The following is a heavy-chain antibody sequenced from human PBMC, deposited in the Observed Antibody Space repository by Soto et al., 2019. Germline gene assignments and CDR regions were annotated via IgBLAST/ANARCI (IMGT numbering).Heavy chain of an antibody. CDR2: IGTAGDT. J-gene: IGHJ6*02. CDR3: ARDLTMTSGYYGMDV. V-gene: IGHV3-13*01. Sequence: PGGSLRLSCAASGFTFSSYDMHWVRQATGKGLEWVSAIGTAGDTYYPGSVKGRFTISRENAKNSLYLQMNSLRAEDTAVYYCARDLTMTSGYYGMDVWGQGTTVTVSS. D-gene: IGHD4-17*01. CDR1: GFTFSSYD.